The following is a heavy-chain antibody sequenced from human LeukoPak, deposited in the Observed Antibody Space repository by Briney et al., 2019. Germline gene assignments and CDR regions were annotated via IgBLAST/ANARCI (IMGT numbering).Heavy chain of an antibody. CDR2: IIPIFGTA. D-gene: IGHD5-18*01. Sequence: SVKVSCKASGGTFSSYAISWVRQAPGQGLEWMGGIIPIFGTANYAQKFQGGVTITTDESTSTAYMELSSLRSEDTAVYYCARGNRYTAMAPYYFDYWGQGTLVTVSS. J-gene: IGHJ4*02. V-gene: IGHV1-69*05. CDR1: GGTFSSYA. CDR3: ARGNRYTAMAPYYFDY.